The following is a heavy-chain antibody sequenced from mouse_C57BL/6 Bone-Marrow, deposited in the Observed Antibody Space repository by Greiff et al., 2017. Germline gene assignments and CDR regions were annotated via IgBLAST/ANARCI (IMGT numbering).Heavy chain of an antibody. CDR3: TLIYYDVADGDFSCAMDY. CDR2: IDPENGDT. D-gene: IGHD2-4*01. CDR1: GFNIKDDY. Sequence: EVQLQQSGAELVRPGASVKLSCTASGFNIKDDYMHWVKQRPEQGLEWIGWIDPENGDTEYASKFQGKATITADTSSNTAYLQLSSLTSEDTAVYYCTLIYYDVADGDFSCAMDYWGQGTSVTVSA. J-gene: IGHJ4*01. V-gene: IGHV14-4*01.